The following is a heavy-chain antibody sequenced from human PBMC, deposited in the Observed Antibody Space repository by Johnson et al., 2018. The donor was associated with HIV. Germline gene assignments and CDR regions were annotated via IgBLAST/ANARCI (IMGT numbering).Heavy chain of an antibody. CDR2: INNDSGGTT. J-gene: IGHJ3*02. CDR1: GFTFSDYA. V-gene: IGHV3-64*04. D-gene: IGHD3-3*01. CDR3: ARDSYNFWSGYPDAFDM. Sequence: QVQLVESGGDLVQPGGSLRLSCVGSGFTFSDYAMHWVRQAPGKGLEYVSAINNDSGGTTYYAESVKGRFVISRDNSKNTLYLQMNSPRAEDTAVYYCARDSYNFWSGYPDAFDMWGQGTMVTVSS.